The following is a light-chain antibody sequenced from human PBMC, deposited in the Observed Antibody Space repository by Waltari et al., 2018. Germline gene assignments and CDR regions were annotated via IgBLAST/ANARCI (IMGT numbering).Light chain of an antibody. Sequence: SYELPQPPSVSVSPGQPPRITCSGGAFTQTYAYWYQQKSGQAPVLVNYEDSKRPSGIPERFSGSSSGTMATLTISGAQVEDEADYYCYSTDSSGNHRGVFGGGTKLTVL. J-gene: IGLJ2*01. CDR2: EDS. CDR3: YSTDSSGNHRGV. V-gene: IGLV3-10*01. CDR1: AFTQTY.